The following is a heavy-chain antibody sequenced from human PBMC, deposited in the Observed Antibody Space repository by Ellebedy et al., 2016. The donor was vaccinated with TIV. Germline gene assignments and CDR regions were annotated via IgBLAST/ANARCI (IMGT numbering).Heavy chain of an antibody. CDR3: ARAAEYYYGMDV. D-gene: IGHD1-14*01. Sequence: SETLSLTXAVYGGSFSGYYWSWIRQPPGKGLEWIGEINHSGSTNYNPSLKSRVTISVDTSKNQFSLKLSSVTAADTAVYYCARAAEYYYGMDVWGQGTTVTVSS. V-gene: IGHV4-34*01. CDR1: GGSFSGYY. J-gene: IGHJ6*02. CDR2: INHSGST.